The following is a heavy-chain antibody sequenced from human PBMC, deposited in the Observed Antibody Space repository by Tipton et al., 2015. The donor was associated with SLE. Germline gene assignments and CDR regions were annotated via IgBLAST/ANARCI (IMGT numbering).Heavy chain of an antibody. J-gene: IGHJ5*02. CDR2: RNPSGST. CDR1: GGSFSGYY. Sequence: LRLSCAVYGGSFSGYYWSWIRQPPGKGLEWIGERNPSGSTNYNPSLKSRVTISVDTSKNQFSLRLSSVTTADTAVYYCARGFLEMFDPWGPGTLVTVSS. CDR3: ARGFLEMFDP. V-gene: IGHV4-34*01. D-gene: IGHD3-3*01.